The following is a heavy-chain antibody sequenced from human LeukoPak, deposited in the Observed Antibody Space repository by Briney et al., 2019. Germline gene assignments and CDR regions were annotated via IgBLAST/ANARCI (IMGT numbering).Heavy chain of an antibody. V-gene: IGHV3-48*01. CDR2: ISSSSSTI. J-gene: IGHJ4*02. CDR1: GFTFSSYS. Sequence: GGSLRLSCAASGFTFSSYSMNWARQAPGKGLEWVSYISSSSSTIYYADSVKGRFTISRDNAKNSLYLQMNSLRAEDTAVYYCARDLKGSSPSWGYWGQGTLVTVSS. D-gene: IGHD6-13*01. CDR3: ARDLKGSSPSWGY.